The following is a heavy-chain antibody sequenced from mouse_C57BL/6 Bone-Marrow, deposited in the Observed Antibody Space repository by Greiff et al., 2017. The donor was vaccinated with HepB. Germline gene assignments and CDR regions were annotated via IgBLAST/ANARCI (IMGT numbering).Heavy chain of an antibody. CDR3: ARINYGSSESWYFDV. J-gene: IGHJ1*03. V-gene: IGHV1-47*01. D-gene: IGHD1-1*01. Sequence: QVQLKESGAELVKPGASVKMSCKASGYTFTTYPIEWMKQNHGKSLEWIGNFHPYNDDTKYNEKFKGKATLTVEKSSSTFYLELSRLTSDDSAVYYCARINYGSSESWYFDVWGTGTTVTVSS. CDR1: GYTFTTYP. CDR2: FHPYNDDT.